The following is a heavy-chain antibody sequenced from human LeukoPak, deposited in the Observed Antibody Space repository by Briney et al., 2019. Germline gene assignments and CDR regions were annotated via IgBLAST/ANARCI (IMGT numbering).Heavy chain of an antibody. V-gene: IGHV4-34*01. D-gene: IGHD3-22*01. J-gene: IGHJ4*02. CDR3: ARGLGPMSPSLDY. CDR1: GESFSYNY. Sequence: SETLSLTCAVSGESFSYNYWTWVRQPPGKGLEWIGDINHSGRGNYRPSLKSRVTISADTSKSQFSLKLNAVTAADTAVYYCARGLGPMSPSLDYWGQGSLVIVSS. CDR2: INHSGRG.